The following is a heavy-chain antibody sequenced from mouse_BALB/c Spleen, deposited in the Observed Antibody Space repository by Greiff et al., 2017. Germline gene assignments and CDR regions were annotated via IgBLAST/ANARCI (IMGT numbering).Heavy chain of an antibody. CDR1: GFTFSSYA. J-gene: IGHJ4*01. Sequence: DVKLVESGGGLVKPGGSLKLSCAASGFTFSSYAMSWVRQSPEKRLEWVAEISSGGSYTYYPDTVTGRFTISRDNAKNTLYLEMSSLRSEDTAMYYCAIYYGYDGGDFYAMDYWGQGTSVTVSS. V-gene: IGHV5-9-4*01. CDR3: AIYYGYDGGDFYAMDY. D-gene: IGHD2-2*01. CDR2: ISSGGSYT.